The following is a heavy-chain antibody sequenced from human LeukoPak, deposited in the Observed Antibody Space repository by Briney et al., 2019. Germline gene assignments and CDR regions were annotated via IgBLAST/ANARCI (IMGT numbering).Heavy chain of an antibody. CDR3: ARDWSRYQLLWGDSDAFDI. CDR2: ISVASNT. CDR1: GLAFSSYA. V-gene: IGHV3-23*01. Sequence: QTGGSLRLSCAASGLAFSSYAMSWVRQAPGKGLEWVSTISVASNTFYADSVKGRFTISRDNAKNSLYLQMNSLRAEDTAVYYCARDWSRYQLLWGDSDAFDIWGQGTMVTVSS. J-gene: IGHJ3*02. D-gene: IGHD2-2*01.